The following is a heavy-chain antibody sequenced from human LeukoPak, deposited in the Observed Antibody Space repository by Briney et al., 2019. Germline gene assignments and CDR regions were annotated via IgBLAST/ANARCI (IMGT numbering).Heavy chain of an antibody. CDR2: ISGSGGST. J-gene: IGHJ5*02. Sequence: GGSLRLSCAASGFTISSYAMSWVRQAPGKGLEWVSAISGSGGSTYYADSVKGRFTISRDNSKNTLYLQMNSLRAEDTAVYYCAKTVSPYPANWFDPWGQGTLVTVSS. D-gene: IGHD2/OR15-2a*01. CDR3: AKTVSPYPANWFDP. V-gene: IGHV3-23*01. CDR1: GFTISSYA.